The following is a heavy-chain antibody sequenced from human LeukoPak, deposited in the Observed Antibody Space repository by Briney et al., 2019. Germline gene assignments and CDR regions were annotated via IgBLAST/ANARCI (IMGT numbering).Heavy chain of an antibody. V-gene: IGHV1-2*02. D-gene: IGHD3-22*01. CDR3: ARVSVGITMIVVARPWYSDL. CDR2: INPNSGGT. CDR1: GYTFTGYY. Sequence: ASVKVSCKASGYTFTGYYMHWVRQAPGQGLEWMGWINPNSGGTNYAQKFQGRVTMTRDTSISTAYMELSRLRSDDTAVYYCARVSVGITMIVVARPWYSDLWGRGTLVTVSS. J-gene: IGHJ2*01.